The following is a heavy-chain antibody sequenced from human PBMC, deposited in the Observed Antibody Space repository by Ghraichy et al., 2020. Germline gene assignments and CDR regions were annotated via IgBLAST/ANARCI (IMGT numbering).Heavy chain of an antibody. Sequence: GESLNISCAASGFTFSNYAMHWVRQAPGEGLEWVALIPYDGANKYYADSVKGRFTISRDNSKNTLYLQMNSLRADDTAVYYCARGAGSGSWAVDYWGQGTLVTFSS. J-gene: IGHJ4*02. CDR3: ARGAGSGSWAVDY. D-gene: IGHD6-13*01. CDR1: GFTFSNYA. V-gene: IGHV3-30-3*01. CDR2: IPYDGANK.